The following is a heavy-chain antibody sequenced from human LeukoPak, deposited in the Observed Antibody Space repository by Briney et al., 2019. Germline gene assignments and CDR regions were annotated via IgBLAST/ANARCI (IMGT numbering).Heavy chain of an antibody. J-gene: IGHJ3*02. CDR1: GGSISSYY. Sequence: SETLSLTXTVSGGSISSYYWSWIRQPPGKGLEWIGYIYYSGSTNYNPSLKSRVTISVDTSKNQFSLKLSSVTAADTAVYYCAGEYSSSSGVDIWGQGTMVTVSS. D-gene: IGHD6-6*01. CDR3: AGEYSSSSGVDI. CDR2: IYYSGST. V-gene: IGHV4-59*01.